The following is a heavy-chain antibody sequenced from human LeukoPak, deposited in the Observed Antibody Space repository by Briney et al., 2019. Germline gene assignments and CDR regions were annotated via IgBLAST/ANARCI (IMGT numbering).Heavy chain of an antibody. CDR1: GFTFSSYG. J-gene: IGHJ4*02. V-gene: IGHV3-48*01. CDR2: ISPSSSTI. D-gene: IGHD6-19*01. Sequence: PGGSLRLSCAVSGFTFSSYGMNWVRQAPGKGLEWVSYISPSSSTIYYANSGKGRFTISRDNAKNSLYLQMNSLRAEDTAVYYCAREHTPFGSGCTAAYWGQGTLVTVSS. CDR3: AREHTPFGSGCTAAY.